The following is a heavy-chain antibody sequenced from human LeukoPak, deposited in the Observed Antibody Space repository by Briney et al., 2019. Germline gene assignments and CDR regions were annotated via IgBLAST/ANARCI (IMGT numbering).Heavy chain of an antibody. D-gene: IGHD2-2*01. CDR1: GYTFTNYG. Sequence: GASVTVSCKASGYTFTNYGITWVRQAPGQGLEWMGWISAYNADTNYAQRLQGRVTMTTDTSTSTAYMELRSLRSDDTAVYYCARGSYGFDIWGQGTVITVSS. V-gene: IGHV1-18*01. J-gene: IGHJ3*02. CDR2: ISAYNADT. CDR3: ARGSYGFDI.